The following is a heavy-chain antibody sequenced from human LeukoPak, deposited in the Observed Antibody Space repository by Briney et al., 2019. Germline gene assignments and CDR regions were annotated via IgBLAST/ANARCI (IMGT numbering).Heavy chain of an antibody. CDR1: GGSISSSSYY. D-gene: IGHD2-15*01. Sequence: SETLSLTCTVSGGSISSSSYYWGWIRQSPGKGLEWIGSIYYSGSTYYNPSLTSRVTMSVDTSKNQFSLRPNSVTAADTAFYYCARHSPVAATIFYFWGQGTLVTVSS. CDR2: IYYSGST. J-gene: IGHJ4*02. CDR3: ARHSPVAATIFYF. V-gene: IGHV4-39*01.